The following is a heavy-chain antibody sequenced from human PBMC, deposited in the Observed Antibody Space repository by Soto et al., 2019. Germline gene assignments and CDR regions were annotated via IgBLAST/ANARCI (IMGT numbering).Heavy chain of an antibody. V-gene: IGHV3-21*01. CDR3: ATGGFTMTRGINPGDFDS. CDR2: ISSRSTYI. Sequence: GSLLGPCLVAGCTFSDKSMNWVRQAPGMGLDWVASISSRSTYIYYAGSMKGRFTISRDNARNSLYLQMDSLRVEDTAVYYCATGGFTMTRGINPGDFDSWGQGTLVTVYS. D-gene: IGHD3-10*01. J-gene: IGHJ5*01. CDR1: GCTFSDKS.